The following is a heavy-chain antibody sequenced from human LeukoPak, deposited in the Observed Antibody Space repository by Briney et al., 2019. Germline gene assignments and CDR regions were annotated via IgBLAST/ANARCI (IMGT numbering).Heavy chain of an antibody. Sequence: PETLSLTCTVSGGSISPYYWSWIRQTPGKELEWIAFIFYSGSAHYHPSLTSRVTISVDTSKNQFSLKLTSATAADTAVYYCARHSVASPHYFDYWGQGTPVTVSS. V-gene: IGHV4-59*08. D-gene: IGHD5/OR15-5a*01. CDR1: GGSISPYY. CDR3: ARHSVASPHYFDY. CDR2: IFYSGSA. J-gene: IGHJ4*02.